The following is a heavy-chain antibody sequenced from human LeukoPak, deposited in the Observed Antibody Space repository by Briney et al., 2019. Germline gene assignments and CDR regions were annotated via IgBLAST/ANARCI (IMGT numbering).Heavy chain of an antibody. J-gene: IGHJ3*02. V-gene: IGHV3-53*01. CDR3: AKDTGFGESAFDI. Sequence: GGSLRLSCAASGFTVSSNYMSWVRQAPGKGLEWVSVIYSGGSTYYADSVKGRFTISRDNSKNTLYLQMNSLRAEDTAVYYCAKDTGFGESAFDIWGQGTMVTVSS. CDR2: IYSGGST. D-gene: IGHD3-10*01. CDR1: GFTVSSNY.